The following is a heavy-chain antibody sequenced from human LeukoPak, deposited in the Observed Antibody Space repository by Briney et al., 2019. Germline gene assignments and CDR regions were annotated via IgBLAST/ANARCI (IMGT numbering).Heavy chain of an antibody. CDR3: GIMITFGGVIVRFFDY. D-gene: IGHD3-16*02. V-gene: IGHV1-69*13. CDR1: GGTFSSYA. J-gene: IGHJ4*02. Sequence: ASVRVSCKASGGTFSSYAISWVRQAPGQGLEWMGGIIPIFGTANYAQKFQGRVTITADESTSTAYMELSSLRSEDTAVYYCGIMITFGGVIVRFFDYWGQGTLVTVSS. CDR2: IIPIFGTA.